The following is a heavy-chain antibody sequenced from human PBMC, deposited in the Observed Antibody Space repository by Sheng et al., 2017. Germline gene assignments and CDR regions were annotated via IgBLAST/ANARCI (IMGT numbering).Heavy chain of an antibody. V-gene: IGHV1-18*01. Sequence: QVQLVQSGAEVKKPGASVKVSCKASGYTFTNYGITWVRQAPGQGLEWMGWISVYNGNTNSAQKLQGRVTLTTDTSTSTVYMELRSLRSDDTAVYYCARAYYDILTGHTDFDYWGQGTLVTVSS. CDR2: ISVYNGNT. CDR1: GYTFTNYG. J-gene: IGHJ4*02. CDR3: ARAYYDILTGHTDFDY. D-gene: IGHD3-9*01.